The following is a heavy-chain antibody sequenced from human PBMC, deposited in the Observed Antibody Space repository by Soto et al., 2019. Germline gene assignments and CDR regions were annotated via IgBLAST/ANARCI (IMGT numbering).Heavy chain of an antibody. CDR3: ARARIAAAGLTSDAFDI. V-gene: IGHV1-69*13. J-gene: IGHJ3*02. D-gene: IGHD6-13*01. Sequence: GASVKVSCKASGGTFSSYAISWVRQAPGQGLEWMGGIIPIFGTANYAQKFQGRVTITADESTSTAYMELSSLRSEDTAVYYCARARIAAAGLTSDAFDIWGQGTMVTVSS. CDR2: IIPIFGTA. CDR1: GGTFSSYA.